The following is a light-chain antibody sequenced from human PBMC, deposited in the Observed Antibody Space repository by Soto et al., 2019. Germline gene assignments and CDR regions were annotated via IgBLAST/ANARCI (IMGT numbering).Light chain of an antibody. CDR1: SSDIGVYDY. V-gene: IGLV2-14*01. CDR3: SSYTDSSNYV. J-gene: IGLJ1*01. CDR2: EVT. Sequence: QSVLTQPASVSGSPGQSITISCTGTSSDIGVYDYVSWYQQHPGKAPKLIIYEVTNRPSGLSNRFSGSKSDNTASLTISGLQAEDEADYYCSSYTDSSNYVFGTGTKVTVL.